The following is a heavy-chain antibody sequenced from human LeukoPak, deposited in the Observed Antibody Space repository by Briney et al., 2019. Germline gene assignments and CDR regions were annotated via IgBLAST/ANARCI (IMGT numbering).Heavy chain of an antibody. CDR2: IIPIFGTA. CDR1: GGTFSSYA. D-gene: IGHD1-14*01. V-gene: IGHV1-69*13. Sequence: GASVKVSCKASGGTFSSYAISWVRQAPGQELEWMGGIIPIFGTANYAQKFQGRVTITADESTSTAYMELSSLRSEDTAVYYCARAAKPADRPFDYWGQGTLVTVSS. J-gene: IGHJ4*02. CDR3: ARAAKPADRPFDY.